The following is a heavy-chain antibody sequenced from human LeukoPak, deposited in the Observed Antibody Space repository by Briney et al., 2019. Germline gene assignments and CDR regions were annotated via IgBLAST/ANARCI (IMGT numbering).Heavy chain of an antibody. Sequence: GASVKVSCKASGYTFTGYYMHWVRQAPGQGLEWMGWINPNSGGTNYAQNFQGRVTMTRDTSISTAYMELTSLRSDDTAVYYCAKPTRGGGNYIVDYWGQGTLVTVSS. V-gene: IGHV1-2*02. CDR3: AKPTRGGGNYIVDY. D-gene: IGHD4-23*01. CDR2: INPNSGGT. CDR1: GYTFTGYY. J-gene: IGHJ4*02.